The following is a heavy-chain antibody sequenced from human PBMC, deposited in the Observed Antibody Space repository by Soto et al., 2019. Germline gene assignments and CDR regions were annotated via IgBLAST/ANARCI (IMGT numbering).Heavy chain of an antibody. CDR1: GFTFSNAW. CDR2: IKSKTDGGTT. Sequence: GGSLRLSCAASGFTFSNAWMNWVRQAPGKGLEWVGRIKSKTDGGTTDYAAPVKGRFTISRDDSKNTLYLQMNSLKTEDTAVYYCTTDGSFGELYVSYGMDVWGQGTTVTVSS. CDR3: TTDGSFGELYVSYGMDV. J-gene: IGHJ6*02. V-gene: IGHV3-15*07. D-gene: IGHD3-10*01.